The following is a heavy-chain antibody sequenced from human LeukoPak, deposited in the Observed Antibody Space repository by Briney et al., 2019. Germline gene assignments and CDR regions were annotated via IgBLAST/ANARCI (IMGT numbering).Heavy chain of an antibody. Sequence: GASVKVSCKATGYTFSSFSISWVRQAPGQGLEWMGWISAYNGNTHYAQNLQGRVTMTTDTSTSTAYMELKSLRSDDTAVYYCARGGHRRYYYTSGSAFDPWGQGTLVTVSS. J-gene: IGHJ5*02. CDR3: ARGGHRRYYYTSGSAFDP. CDR1: GYTFSSFS. V-gene: IGHV1-18*01. D-gene: IGHD3-10*01. CDR2: ISAYNGNT.